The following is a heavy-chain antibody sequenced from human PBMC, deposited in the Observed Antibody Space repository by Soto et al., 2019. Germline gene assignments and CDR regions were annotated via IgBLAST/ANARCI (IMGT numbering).Heavy chain of an antibody. V-gene: IGHV6-1*01. CDR1: GDSVSSNSAA. D-gene: IGHD2-15*01. Sequence: SQTLSLTCAISGDSVSSNSAAWNWIRRSPSRGLEWLGRTYYRSKWYNDYAVSVKSRITINPDTSKNQFSLQLNSVTPEDTAVYYCARAMVAATPSYYYYYGMDVWGQGTTVTVSS. CDR2: TYYRSKWYN. J-gene: IGHJ6*02. CDR3: ARAMVAATPSYYYYYGMDV.